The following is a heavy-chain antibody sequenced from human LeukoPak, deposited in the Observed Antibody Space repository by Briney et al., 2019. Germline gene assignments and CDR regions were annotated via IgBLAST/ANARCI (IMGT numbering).Heavy chain of an antibody. D-gene: IGHD3-10*01. V-gene: IGHV3-49*04. J-gene: IGHJ4*03. CDR3: TRSSTQLNYYYGSSDY. CDR1: GFTFGDYA. CDR2: IRSKAYGGTT. Sequence: GSLRLSCTASGFTFGDYAMSWVRQAPGKGLEWVGFIRSKAYGGTTEYAASVKGRFTISRDDSKSIAYLQMNSLKTEDTAVYYCTRSSTQLNYYYGSSDYWGQGTTVTVSS.